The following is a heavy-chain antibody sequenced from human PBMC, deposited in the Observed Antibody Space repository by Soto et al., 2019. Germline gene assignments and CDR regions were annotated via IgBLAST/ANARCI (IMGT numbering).Heavy chain of an antibody. J-gene: IGHJ6*02. CDR1: GGSFSGYY. CDR2: INHRGNT. V-gene: IGHV4-34*01. Sequence: QVQLQQWGAGLSKPSETLSLTCAVYGGSFSGYYWTWIRQPPGKGLEWIGEINHRGNTNYNPSLKSRVTISVDTSKNQFSLKRTSVTAADTAVYYCARQEVPQWFTKGYYGMDVWDQGTTVTVSS. CDR3: ARQEVPQWFTKGYYGMDV. D-gene: IGHD2-8*01.